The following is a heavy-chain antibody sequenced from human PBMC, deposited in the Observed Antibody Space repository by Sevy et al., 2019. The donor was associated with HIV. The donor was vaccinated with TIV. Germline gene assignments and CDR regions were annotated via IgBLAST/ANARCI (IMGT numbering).Heavy chain of an antibody. CDR1: GFTLSPYS. CDR2: ISSSSNII. D-gene: IGHD2-2*01. V-gene: IGHV3-48*02. J-gene: IGHJ6*02. Sequence: GGSLSLSCAASGFTLSPYSMEWVRQAPGKGLEWVSNISSSSNIISYADSVKGRFTVSRDNAKNSLYLRMDSPRDEDTAVYYCARDAMRVGNSNYYYGMDVWGQGTTVTVSS. CDR3: ARDAMRVGNSNYYYGMDV.